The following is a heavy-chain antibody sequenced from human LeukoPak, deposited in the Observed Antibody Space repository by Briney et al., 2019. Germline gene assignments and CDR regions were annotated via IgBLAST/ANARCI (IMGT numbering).Heavy chain of an antibody. CDR2: ISGLGGST. J-gene: IGHJ4*02. CDR1: GFSFRSYA. D-gene: IGHD2/OR15-2a*01. Sequence: GGSLRLSCAASGFSFRSYAMTWVRQAPGKGLEWVSGISGLGGSTYYADSVKGRFTIFRDNSKNTLYLQLNSLRAEDTALYYCAKVRQLYFPHYDYWGQGTLVTVSS. CDR3: AKVRQLYFPHYDY. V-gene: IGHV3-23*01.